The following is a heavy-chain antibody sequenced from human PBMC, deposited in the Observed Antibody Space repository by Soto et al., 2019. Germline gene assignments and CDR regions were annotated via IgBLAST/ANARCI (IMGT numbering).Heavy chain of an antibody. J-gene: IGHJ6*02. CDR3: ARSYSYDWGMDV. V-gene: IGHV3-74*01. Sequence: EVQLVESGGGLVQPGESLRLSCAASGFTFSSYWMHWVRQAPGQGLVWVSRVNTDGSSTTYADSVKGRFTISRDNAKNMLYLQKNSLRAEDTAVYYCARSYSYDWGMDVWGQGTTVTVSS. D-gene: IGHD5-18*01. CDR2: VNTDGSST. CDR1: GFTFSSYW.